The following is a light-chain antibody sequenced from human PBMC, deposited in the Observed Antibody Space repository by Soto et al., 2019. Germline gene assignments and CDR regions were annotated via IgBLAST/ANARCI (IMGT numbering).Light chain of an antibody. J-gene: IGLJ3*02. CDR1: SSNIGSHF. V-gene: IGLV1-47*01. Sequence: QSVLTQPPSASGTPGQSLTISCSGSSSNIGSHFVYWYQHLPGTAPTLLIFRDGQRPSGVPARFFGSKSGTSASLAITGLRYEDEADYYCAVWDQSLTGWVFGGGTKLTVL. CDR2: RDG. CDR3: AVWDQSLTGWV.